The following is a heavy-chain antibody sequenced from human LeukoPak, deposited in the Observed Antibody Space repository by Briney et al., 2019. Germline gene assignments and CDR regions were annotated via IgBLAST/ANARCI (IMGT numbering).Heavy chain of an antibody. V-gene: IGHV4-59*08. CDR1: GGSICGDY. CDR3: AKYGKSGWSIDN. D-gene: IGHD6-19*01. J-gene: IGHJ4*02. CDR2: IYHTGAT. Sequence: SETLSLTCTVSGGSICGDYWTWIRQPPGKGLQYIGYIYHTGATNYNPSLKSRVTMSVDTSKNQFSLKLNSVTAADTAVYFCAKYGKSGWSIDNWGQGTLVTVSS.